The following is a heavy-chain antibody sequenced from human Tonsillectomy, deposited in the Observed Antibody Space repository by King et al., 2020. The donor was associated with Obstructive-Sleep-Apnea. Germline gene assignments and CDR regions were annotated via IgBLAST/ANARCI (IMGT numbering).Heavy chain of an antibody. Sequence: VQLQESGPGLVKPSETLSLTCTVSGYSISSGYYWGWIRQPPGKGLEWIGSIYHSGSTYYNPSLKSRVTISVDTSKNQFSLKLSSVTAADTAVYYCARDLAPAYYDFWSGYYTYYYYYGMDVWGQGTTVTVSS. CDR1: GYSISSGYY. CDR3: ARDLAPAYYDFWSGYYTYYYYYGMDV. D-gene: IGHD3-3*01. CDR2: IYHSGST. J-gene: IGHJ6*02. V-gene: IGHV4-38-2*02.